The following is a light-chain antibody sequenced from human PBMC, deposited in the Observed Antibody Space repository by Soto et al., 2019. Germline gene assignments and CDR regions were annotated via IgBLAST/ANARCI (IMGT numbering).Light chain of an antibody. J-gene: IGLJ3*02. Sequence: QSVLTQPPSASGTPGRRVTISCSGSSSNIGSNTVNWYQQLPGTAPKLLIYSNNQRPSGVPDRFSGSKSGTSASLAISGLQSEDEADYYCAAWDDSRNGVFGGGTKLTVL. CDR3: AAWDDSRNGV. CDR1: SSNIGSNT. CDR2: SNN. V-gene: IGLV1-44*01.